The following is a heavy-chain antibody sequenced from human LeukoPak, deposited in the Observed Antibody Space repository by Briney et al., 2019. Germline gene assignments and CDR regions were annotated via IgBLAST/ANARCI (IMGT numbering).Heavy chain of an antibody. J-gene: IGHJ4*02. Sequence: ASVKVSCKASGYTFTSYYMHWVRQAPGQGLEWMGIINPSGGSTSYAQKFQGRVTMTGDTSTSTVYMELSSLRSEDTAVYYCARDHAVAVYIDYWGQGTLVTVSS. V-gene: IGHV1-46*01. CDR3: ARDHAVAVYIDY. CDR1: GYTFTSYY. CDR2: INPSGGST. D-gene: IGHD6-19*01.